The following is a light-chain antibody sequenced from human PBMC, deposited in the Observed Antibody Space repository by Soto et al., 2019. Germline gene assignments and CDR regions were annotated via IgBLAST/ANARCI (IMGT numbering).Light chain of an antibody. Sequence: EIVLPQSPGTLSLSTGERATLSCRASQSVSSSYLAWYQQKPGQAPRLLIYDASSRATGIPDRFRGSGSGTEFTLTISSLQSDDFAVYYCQQYNDWPHSITFGQGTRLEIK. V-gene: IGKV3-20*01. CDR1: QSVSSSY. CDR3: QQYNDWPHSIT. CDR2: DAS. J-gene: IGKJ5*01.